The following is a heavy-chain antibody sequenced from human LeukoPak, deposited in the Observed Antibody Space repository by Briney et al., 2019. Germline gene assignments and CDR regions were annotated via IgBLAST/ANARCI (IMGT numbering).Heavy chain of an antibody. V-gene: IGHV3-33*05. CDR2: MSYDGSKK. Sequence: PGRSLRLSCAASGFTFSTYGMHWVRQAPGKGLEWVAVMSYDGSKKNYGDSVKGRFTISRDNSKNTLYLQMNSLRPEDTAVYYCAKDPQGENWLDPWGQGTLVTVSS. CDR3: AKDPQGENWLDP. J-gene: IGHJ5*02. CDR1: GFTFSTYG.